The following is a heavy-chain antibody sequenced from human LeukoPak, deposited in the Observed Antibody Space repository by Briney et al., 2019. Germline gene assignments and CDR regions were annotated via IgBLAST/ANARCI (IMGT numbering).Heavy chain of an antibody. D-gene: IGHD1-7*01. CDR3: ARGRNWNYEYYFDY. J-gene: IGHJ4*02. Sequence: SETLSLTCTVSGGSISSYYWSWIRQPPGKGLERIGYIYYSGSTNYNPSLKSRVTISVDTSKNQFSLKLSSVTAADTAVYYCARGRNWNYEYYFDYWGQGTLVTVSS. CDR2: IYYSGST. V-gene: IGHV4-59*01. CDR1: GGSISSYY.